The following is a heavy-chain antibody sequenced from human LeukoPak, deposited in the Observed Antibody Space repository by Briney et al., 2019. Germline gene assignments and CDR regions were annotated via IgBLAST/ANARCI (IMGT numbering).Heavy chain of an antibody. CDR2: TNSNSGDT. Sequence: ASVKVSCTPSGHMFTRYYIPWVRRAPGQGLEWMGWTNSNSGDTKYAQRFQGRVTMARDTSITTVYMELSSLRSDDTAGYYCARDKSGIDYWGQGTLVTVSS. V-gene: IGHV1-2*02. J-gene: IGHJ4*02. CDR1: GHMFTRYY. CDR3: ARDKSGIDY. D-gene: IGHD1-26*01.